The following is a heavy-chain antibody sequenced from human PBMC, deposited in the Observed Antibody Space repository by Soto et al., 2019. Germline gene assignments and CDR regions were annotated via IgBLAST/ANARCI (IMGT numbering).Heavy chain of an antibody. V-gene: IGHV1-8*01. CDR2: MNPNSGNT. CDR1: GYTFTSYD. CDR3: ARWPDGYYYYGMDV. Sequence: ASVKVSCKASGYTFTSYDINWVRQATGQGLEWMGWMNPNSGNTGYAQKFQGRVTMTRNTSISTAYMELSSLRSEDMAVYYCARWPDGYYYYGMDVWGKGTTVTVSS. J-gene: IGHJ6*04.